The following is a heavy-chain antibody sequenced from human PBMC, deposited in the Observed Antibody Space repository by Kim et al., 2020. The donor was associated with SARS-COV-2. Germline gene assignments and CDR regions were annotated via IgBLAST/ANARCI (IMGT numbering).Heavy chain of an antibody. Sequence: ASVKVSCRVXGYTLTELSMHWVRQAPGKGLEWMGGFDPEDGETIYAQKFQGRVTMTEDTSTDTAYMDLSSLRSEDTAGYYCATLDSSGYYKEYYFDYWGQGTLVTVSS. CDR2: FDPEDGET. CDR3: ATLDSSGYYKEYYFDY. V-gene: IGHV1-24*01. CDR1: GYTLTELS. D-gene: IGHD3-22*01. J-gene: IGHJ4*02.